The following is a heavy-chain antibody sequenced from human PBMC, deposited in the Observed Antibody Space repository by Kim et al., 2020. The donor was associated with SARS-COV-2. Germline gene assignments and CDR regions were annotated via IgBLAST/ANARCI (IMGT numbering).Heavy chain of an antibody. D-gene: IGHD2-2*01. Sequence: SETLSLTCTVSGGSICSYSWSWIRQPAGKGLEWIGRIYTSGNTNYNPSLKSRVTMSVDTSKFQFSLKMSSVTAADTAVYYCARDSLHYCSSTSCYGGFDPWGQGTLVSVSS. J-gene: IGHJ5*02. CDR2: IYTSGNT. V-gene: IGHV4-4*07. CDR3: ARDSLHYCSSTSCYGGFDP. CDR1: GGSICSYS.